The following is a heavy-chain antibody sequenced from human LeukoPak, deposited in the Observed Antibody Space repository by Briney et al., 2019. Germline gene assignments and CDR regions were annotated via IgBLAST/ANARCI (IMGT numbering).Heavy chain of an antibody. D-gene: IGHD1-14*01. CDR2: ISSSGSTI. Sequence: GGSLRLSCAASGFTFSSYEMNWVRQAPGKGLEWVSYISSSGSTIYYADSVKGRFTISRDNAKNSLYLQMNSLRAEDTAVYYCARVGPWVNPDYYFYYMDVWGKGTTVTVSS. V-gene: IGHV3-48*03. CDR3: ARVGPWVNPDYYFYYMDV. J-gene: IGHJ6*03. CDR1: GFTFSSYE.